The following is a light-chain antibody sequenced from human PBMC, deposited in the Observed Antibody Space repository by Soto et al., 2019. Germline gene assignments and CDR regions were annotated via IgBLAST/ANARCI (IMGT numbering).Light chain of an antibody. V-gene: IGKV3-20*01. CDR2: GVS. CDR3: QQYGSSRT. J-gene: IGKJ1*01. Sequence: EIVLTQSPGTLSLSPGESATLSCRASQSVSSSSLAWYQQKPGQAPRLLFFGVSNRAAGVPDRFGGSGSGTDFTLTISRLEPEDFAVYYCQQYGSSRTFGQGTKVDIK. CDR1: QSVSSSS.